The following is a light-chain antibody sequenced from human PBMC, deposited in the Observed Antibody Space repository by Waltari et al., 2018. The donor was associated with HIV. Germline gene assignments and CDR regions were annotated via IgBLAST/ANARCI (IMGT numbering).Light chain of an antibody. CDR2: DSY. J-gene: IGLJ2*01. CDR3: SLVYNTARV. CDR1: PGPVTTDHY. Sequence: QAVVTQEPSLTVSPGGTVTLPCPPSPGPVTTDHYPYWFQQMPGPAPPTPIFDSYSRHSGTAARCSGSLLGGEAALTLAVAQPEDEAYYYCSLVYNTARVFGGGTRLTVL. V-gene: IGLV7-46*01.